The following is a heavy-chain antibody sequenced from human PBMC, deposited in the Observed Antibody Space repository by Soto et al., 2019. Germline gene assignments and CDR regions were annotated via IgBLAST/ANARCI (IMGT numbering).Heavy chain of an antibody. CDR2: ISGSGGST. D-gene: IGHD5-12*01. J-gene: IGHJ4*02. CDR1: GFTFSSYA. Sequence: GGSLRLSCAASGFTFSSYAMSWVRQAPGKGLEWVSAISGSGGSTYYADSVKGRSTISRDNSKNTLYLQMNSLRAEDTAVYYCAKSLRADLGSLYYFDYWGQGTLVTVSS. CDR3: AKSLRADLGSLYYFDY. V-gene: IGHV3-23*01.